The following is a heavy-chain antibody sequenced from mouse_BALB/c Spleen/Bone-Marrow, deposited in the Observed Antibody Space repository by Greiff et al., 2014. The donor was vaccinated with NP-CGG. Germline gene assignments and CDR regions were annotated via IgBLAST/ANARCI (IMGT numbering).Heavy chain of an antibody. D-gene: IGHD4-1*01. J-gene: IGHJ4*01. CDR3: TRQRNWDHYAMDY. CDR1: GFTFSTYG. Sequence: EVQLVESGGDLVKPGGSLKLSCAVSGFTFSTYGMSWVRQTPDKRLEWVATISSGGGYTYYPDSVKGRFTISRDNANNTLYLQMSSLKSEDTAMYYCTRQRNWDHYAMDYWGQGTSVTVSS. V-gene: IGHV5-6*01. CDR2: ISSGGGYT.